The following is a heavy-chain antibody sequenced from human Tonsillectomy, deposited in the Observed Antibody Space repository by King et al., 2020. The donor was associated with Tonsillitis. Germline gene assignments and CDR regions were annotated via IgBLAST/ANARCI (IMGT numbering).Heavy chain of an antibody. J-gene: IGHJ4*02. Sequence: VQLVESGGGLVQPGGSLRLSCAASGFTLIDLYMDCVRQAPGKGREWVARIRNKANSYTPEYAASVRGRFTISRDDSESSLFLQMNSLKTDDTAVYYCARVRGGNRYDFDYWGQGILVTVSS. CDR1: GFTLIDLY. CDR3: ARVRGGNRYDFDY. D-gene: IGHD5-18*01. V-gene: IGHV3-72*01. CDR2: IRNKANSYTP.